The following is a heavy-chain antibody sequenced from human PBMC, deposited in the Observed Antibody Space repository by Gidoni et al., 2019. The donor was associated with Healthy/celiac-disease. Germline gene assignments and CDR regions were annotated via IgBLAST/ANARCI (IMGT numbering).Heavy chain of an antibody. J-gene: IGHJ6*02. CDR3: ASGFWSGYYFPHYYYYGMDV. Sequence: QVQLVQSGAEVQKPGSSVKVSCKASGGTFSSYAISWVRQAPGQGLEWMGGIIPIFGTANYAQKFQGRVTITADESTSTAYMELSSLRSEDTAVYYCASGFWSGYYFPHYYYYGMDVWGQGTTVTVSS. CDR1: GGTFSSYA. CDR2: IIPIFGTA. V-gene: IGHV1-69*01. D-gene: IGHD3-3*01.